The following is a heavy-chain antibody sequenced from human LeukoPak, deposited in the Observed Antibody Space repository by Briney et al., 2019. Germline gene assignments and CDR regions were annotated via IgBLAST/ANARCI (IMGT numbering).Heavy chain of an antibody. D-gene: IGHD2-21*02. CDR2: IYSDGST. V-gene: IGHV3-66*01. J-gene: IGHJ4*02. CDR3: ARIRTHCGGDCYPFDS. Sequence: SGGSLRLSCAASGFTVSTNYVTWVRQAPGKGLEWVSAIYSDGSTHYGDSVKGRFTISTDNSKNTLYLQMNSLRAEDTAVYYCARIRTHCGGDCYPFDSWGQGTLVTVSS. CDR1: GFTVSTNY.